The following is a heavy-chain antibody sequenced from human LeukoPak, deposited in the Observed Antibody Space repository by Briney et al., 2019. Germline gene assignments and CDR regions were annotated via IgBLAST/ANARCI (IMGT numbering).Heavy chain of an antibody. D-gene: IGHD5-24*01. CDR1: GFTFSTYE. CDR2: ISSSGSTI. Sequence: PGGSLRLSCAASGFTFSTYEMNWVRQAPGKGLEWVSYISSSGSTIYYADSVKGRFTISRDNAKNSLSLQMNSLRAEDTAVYYCVRELMASPDIWGQGTMVTVS. CDR3: VRELMASPDI. J-gene: IGHJ3*02. V-gene: IGHV3-48*03.